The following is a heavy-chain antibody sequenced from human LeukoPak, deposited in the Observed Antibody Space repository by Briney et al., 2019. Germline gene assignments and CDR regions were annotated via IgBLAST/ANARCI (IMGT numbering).Heavy chain of an antibody. CDR2: INSDGSSA. CDR3: ARTLSEYDFWSGYSENYFDY. D-gene: IGHD3-3*01. Sequence: PGGSLRLSCAASGFSFSYYWMHWVRQGSGKGPVWVSRINSDGSSASYADSVKGRFTISRDNAKNSLYLQMNSLRAEDTAVYYCARTLSEYDFWSGYSENYFDYWGQGTLVTVSS. J-gene: IGHJ4*02. V-gene: IGHV3-74*01. CDR1: GFSFSYYW.